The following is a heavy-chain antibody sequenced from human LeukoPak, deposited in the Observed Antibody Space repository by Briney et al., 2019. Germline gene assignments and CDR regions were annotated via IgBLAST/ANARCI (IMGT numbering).Heavy chain of an antibody. CDR2: FDPEDGET. CDR1: GYTLTELS. J-gene: IGHJ4*02. CDR3: ATLSQKGSGWHGFDY. Sequence: GASVKVSCKVSGYTLTELSMHWVRQAPGKGLEWMGGFDPEDGETIYAQKFQGRVTMTEDTSTDTAYMELSSQRSEDTAVYYCATLSQKGSGWHGFDYWGQGTLVTVSS. D-gene: IGHD3-3*01. V-gene: IGHV1-24*01.